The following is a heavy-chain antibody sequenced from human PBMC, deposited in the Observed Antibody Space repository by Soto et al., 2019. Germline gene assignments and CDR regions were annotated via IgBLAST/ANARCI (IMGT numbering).Heavy chain of an antibody. CDR1: GFIFENFG. D-gene: IGHD1-26*01. J-gene: IGHJ5*02. CDR2: ISGSGFKK. CDR3: AKNQGVELVPLATVDWFDP. Sequence: LRLSCAASGFIFENFGMSWVRQAPGKGLEWISSISGSGFKKYYADSVKGRFTISRDNSKSTVYLELNNLSAEDTAVYHCAKNQGVELVPLATVDWFDPWGQGSVVTVSS. V-gene: IGHV3-23*01.